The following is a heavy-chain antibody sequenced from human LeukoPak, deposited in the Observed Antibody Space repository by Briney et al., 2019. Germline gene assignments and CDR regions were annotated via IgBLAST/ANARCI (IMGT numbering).Heavy chain of an antibody. CDR2: ISSSSSYI. CDR1: GFTFSSYS. Sequence: GGSLRLSCAASGFTFSSYSMKWARQAPGKGLEWVSLISSSSSYIYYADSVKGRFTISRDNAKNSLYLRMNNLRAEDTAVYYCAKGGHSDPDFWSVQYNWFDPWGQGILVTVSS. J-gene: IGHJ5*02. D-gene: IGHD3-3*01. CDR3: AKGGHSDPDFWSVQYNWFDP. V-gene: IGHV3-21*01.